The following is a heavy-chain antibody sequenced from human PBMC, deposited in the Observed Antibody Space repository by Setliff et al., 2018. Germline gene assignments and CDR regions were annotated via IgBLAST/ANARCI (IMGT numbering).Heavy chain of an antibody. CDR2: IYYSGST. CDR3: ARAYSYYYYYMDV. J-gene: IGHJ6*03. Sequence: SETLSLTCTVSGGSISSSSYYWGWIRQPPGKGLEWIGSIYYSGSTYYNPSLKSRVTISVDTSKNQFSLKLSSVTAADTAVYYCARAYSYYYYYMDVWGKGTTVTV. CDR1: GGSISSSSYY. V-gene: IGHV4-39*07. D-gene: IGHD4-4*01.